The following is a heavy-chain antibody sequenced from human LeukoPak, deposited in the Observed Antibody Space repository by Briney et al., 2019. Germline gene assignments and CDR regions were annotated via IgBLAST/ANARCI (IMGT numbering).Heavy chain of an antibody. CDR2: IYYSGST. Sequence: SETLSLTCTVSGGSISSYYWSWIRQPPGKGLEWIGYIYYSGSTNYNPSPKSRVTISVDTSKNQFSLKLSSVTAADTAVYYCARHEGSCTNGVCYTPRFDPWGQGTLVTVSS. V-gene: IGHV4-59*08. CDR3: ARHEGSCTNGVCYTPRFDP. J-gene: IGHJ5*02. CDR1: GGSISSYY. D-gene: IGHD2-8*01.